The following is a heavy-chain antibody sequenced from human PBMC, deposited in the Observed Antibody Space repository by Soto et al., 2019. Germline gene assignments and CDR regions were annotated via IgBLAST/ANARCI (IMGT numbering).Heavy chain of an antibody. V-gene: IGHV3-23*01. CDR3: AKVKEVGAITLFDY. CDR1: GFTFSSYG. CDR2: ISGSGGST. J-gene: IGHJ4*02. Sequence: EVQLLESGGGLVQPGGSLRLSCAASGFTFSSYGMSWVRQAPGKGLEWVSVISGSGGSTYYADSVKGRFTVSRDNSKNTLYLQMNSLRAEDTAVYYCAKVKEVGAITLFDYWGQGTLVTVSS. D-gene: IGHD1-26*01.